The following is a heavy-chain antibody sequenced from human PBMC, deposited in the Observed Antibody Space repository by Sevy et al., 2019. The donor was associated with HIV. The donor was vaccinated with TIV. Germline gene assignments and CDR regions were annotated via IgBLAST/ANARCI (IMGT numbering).Heavy chain of an antibody. CDR1: GFTFSTYS. V-gene: IGHV3-48*01. CDR3: AGSWTNMVRGVYNGFDP. Sequence: GGSLRLSCAASGFTFSTYSMHWVRQAPGKGLEWLSYISSSGTTIYYADSVKGRFTISRDNAKNSLSLQVNSLRAEDTAVYYCAGSWTNMVRGVYNGFDPWGQGTLVTVSS. D-gene: IGHD3-10*01. J-gene: IGHJ5*02. CDR2: ISSSGTTI.